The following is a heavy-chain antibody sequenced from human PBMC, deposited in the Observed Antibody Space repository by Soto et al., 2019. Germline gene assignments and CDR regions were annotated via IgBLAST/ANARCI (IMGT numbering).Heavy chain of an antibody. V-gene: IGHV3-30*18. J-gene: IGHJ5*02. Sequence: ESGGGVVQPGRSLRLSCAASGFTFSSYGMHWVRQAPGKGLEWVAVISYDGSNKYYADSVKGRFTISRDNSKNTLYLQMNSLRAEDTAVYYCAKDLPWFGPWGQGTLVTVSS. CDR3: AKDLPWFGP. CDR1: GFTFSSYG. CDR2: ISYDGSNK.